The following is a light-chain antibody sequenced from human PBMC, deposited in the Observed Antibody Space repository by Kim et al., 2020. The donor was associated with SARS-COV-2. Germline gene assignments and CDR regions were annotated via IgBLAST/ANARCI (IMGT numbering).Light chain of an antibody. CDR2: VGTGGIVG. CDR1: SGYSNYK. Sequence: QLVLTQPPSASASLGASVTLTCTLSSGYSNYKVDWYQQRPGKGPRFVMRVGTGGIVGSKGDGIPDRFSVLGSGLNRYLTIKNIQEEDESDYHCGADHGSGSNFVVRVLGGGTKLTVL. J-gene: IGLJ3*02. V-gene: IGLV9-49*01. CDR3: GADHGSGSNFVVRV.